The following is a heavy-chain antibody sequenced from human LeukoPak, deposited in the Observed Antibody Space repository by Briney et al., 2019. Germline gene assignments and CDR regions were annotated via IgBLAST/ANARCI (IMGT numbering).Heavy chain of an antibody. CDR2: ISGGGGST. V-gene: IGHV3-23*01. CDR3: AREHTLTRDYFDY. Sequence: PGGTLRLSCAASGFTFSSYGMSWVRQAPGKGLEWVSAISGGGGSTYYADSVRGRFTISRDNAKNTLYLQMNSLRAEDTAVYYCAREHTLTRDYFDYWGQGTLITVSS. CDR1: GFTFSSYG. J-gene: IGHJ4*02. D-gene: IGHD3-9*01.